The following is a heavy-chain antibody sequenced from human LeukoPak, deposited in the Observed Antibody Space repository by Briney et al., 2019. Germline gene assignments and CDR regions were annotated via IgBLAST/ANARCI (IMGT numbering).Heavy chain of an antibody. CDR1: GGSFSGYY. CDR2: IYYSGST. Sequence: PSETLSLTCAVYGGSFSGYYWGWIRQPPGKGLEWIGSIYYSGSTYYNPSLKSRVTISVDTSKNQFSLKLSSVTAADTAVYYCARHGYGEIVVVVAATLPHFDYWGQGTLVTVSS. CDR3: ARHGYGEIVVVVAATLPHFDY. V-gene: IGHV4-39*01. J-gene: IGHJ4*02. D-gene: IGHD2-15*01.